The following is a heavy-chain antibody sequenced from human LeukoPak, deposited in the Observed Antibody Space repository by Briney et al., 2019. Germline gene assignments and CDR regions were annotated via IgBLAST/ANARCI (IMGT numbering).Heavy chain of an antibody. CDR2: SSGSGSTI. V-gene: IGHV3-11*01. CDR3: TRDRGWQQFDY. CDR1: GFNFRDYY. J-gene: IGHJ4*02. D-gene: IGHD5-24*01. Sequence: GGSLRLSCAASGFNFRDYYMSWIRQAPGKGLEWVSYSSGSGSTIYYVDSVKGRFTISRDNAKNSLSLQMNSLRAEDTAVYYCTRDRGWQQFDYWGQGTLVTVSS.